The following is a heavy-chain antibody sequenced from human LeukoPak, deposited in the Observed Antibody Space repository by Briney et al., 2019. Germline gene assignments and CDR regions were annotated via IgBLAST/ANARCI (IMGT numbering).Heavy chain of an antibody. CDR3: ARFYGSGTYEAFDI. D-gene: IGHD3-10*01. J-gene: IGHJ3*02. CDR2: ISGSGSTK. V-gene: IGHV3-48*03. Sequence: PGGSLRVSCVASGFIFSNYDVNWVRQAPGKGLEWLAYISGSGSTKYYADSVKGRFTISRDNAKNSLYLYMNRLRAGDTAVYYCARFYGSGTYEAFDIWGQGTWVTVSS. CDR1: GFIFSNYD.